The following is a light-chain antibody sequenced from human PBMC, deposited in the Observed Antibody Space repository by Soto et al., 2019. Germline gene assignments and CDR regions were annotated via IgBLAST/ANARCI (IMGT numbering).Light chain of an antibody. J-gene: IGKJ1*01. Sequence: DVVVTQSPLSLPVTLGQPASISCRSSQSLVYTNGNTYLAWFQQRPGQSPRRLIYKVSIRDSGVPDRFSGSGSGAEFTLTISRVEAEDVGLYYCMQGTHWPRTFGKWTKGEIK. CDR3: MQGTHWPRT. CDR1: QSLVYTNGNTY. CDR2: KVS. V-gene: IGKV2-30*01.